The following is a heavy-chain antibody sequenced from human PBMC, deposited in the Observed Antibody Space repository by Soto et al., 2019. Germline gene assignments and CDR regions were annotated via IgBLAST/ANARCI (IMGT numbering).Heavy chain of an antibody. J-gene: IGHJ5*02. CDR3: ARDPMVLYSSSWYPDWFDT. D-gene: IGHD6-13*01. V-gene: IGHV1-69*06. CDR1: GGTFSSYA. Sequence: SVKVSRKASGGTFSSYAISWVRQAPGQRLERMGGIIPIFGTANYAQKFQGRVTITADKSTSTAYMELSSLRSEDTAVYYCARDPMVLYSSSWYPDWFDTWGQGTLVTVSS. CDR2: IIPIFGTA.